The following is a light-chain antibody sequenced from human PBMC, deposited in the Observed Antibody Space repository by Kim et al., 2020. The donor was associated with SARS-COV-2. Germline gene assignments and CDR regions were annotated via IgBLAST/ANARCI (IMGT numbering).Light chain of an antibody. Sequence: QSALTQPASVSGSPGQSITISCTGTSSDIGAYNYVSWYQKHPGRAPKLVIYDVTNRPSDVSDRFSGSKSGNTASLTISGLQPDDEADYYCSSYSSSTIYVLFGGGTKLTVL. CDR2: DVT. J-gene: IGLJ2*01. CDR1: SSDIGAYNY. CDR3: SSYSSSTIYVL. V-gene: IGLV2-14*03.